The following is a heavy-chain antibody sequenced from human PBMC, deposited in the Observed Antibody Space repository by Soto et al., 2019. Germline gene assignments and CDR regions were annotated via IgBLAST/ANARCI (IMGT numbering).Heavy chain of an antibody. V-gene: IGHV3-74*01. J-gene: IGHJ4*02. Sequence: EVQLVESGGDLVQPGKALRLSCAASGFTFSKYWIHWVRQAPGKGPVWVSYISSDGTTTDYADSVKGRFTICRDNAKNTLYLQMDSLGAEDTAVYYCAIQDCTNDVCLEAAVTVGGALEYWGQGAQVTVSS. CDR2: ISSDGTTT. CDR1: GFTFSKYW. D-gene: IGHD2-8*01. CDR3: AIQDCTNDVCLEAAVTVGGALEY.